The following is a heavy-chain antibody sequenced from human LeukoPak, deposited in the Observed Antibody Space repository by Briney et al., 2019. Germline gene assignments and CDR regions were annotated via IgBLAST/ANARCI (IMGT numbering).Heavy chain of an antibody. Sequence: PGGSLRLSCAASGFTFSSYSMNWVRQAPGKGLEWVSSISFSGGYIYYADSVKGRFTISRDNSKNTLYLQMNSLRAEDTAVYYCAKEGSYRVFDYWGQGTLVTVSS. CDR3: AKEGSYRVFDY. CDR1: GFTFSSYS. CDR2: ISFSGGYI. D-gene: IGHD1-26*01. J-gene: IGHJ4*02. V-gene: IGHV3-23*01.